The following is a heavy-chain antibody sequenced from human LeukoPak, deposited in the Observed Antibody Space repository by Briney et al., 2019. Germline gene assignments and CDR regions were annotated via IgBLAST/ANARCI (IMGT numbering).Heavy chain of an antibody. CDR3: ARMTPDSPSFDY. D-gene: IGHD2-15*01. Sequence: SGPALVKPTQTLTLTCTFSGFSLSTPEMCVAWIRQPPGKALEWLARIDWDDDKFYSPSLRTRLTISKDTPKNQVVLRMTNMDPVDTGTYYCARMTPDSPSFDYWGQGALITVSS. J-gene: IGHJ4*02. CDR2: IDWDDDK. V-gene: IGHV2-70*17. CDR1: GFSLSTPEMC.